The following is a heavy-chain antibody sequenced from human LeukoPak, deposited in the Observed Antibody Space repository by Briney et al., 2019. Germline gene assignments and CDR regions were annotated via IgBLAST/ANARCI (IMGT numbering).Heavy chain of an antibody. V-gene: IGHV4-39*07. CDR1: GGSISSGSYY. J-gene: IGHJ4*02. CDR2: INHSGST. Sequence: SETLSLTCTVSGGSISSGSYYWSWIRQPPGKGLEWIGEINHSGSTNYNPSLKSRVTISVDTSKNQFSLKLSSVTAADTAVYYCARPGRGYSYGKRFDYWGQGTLVTVSS. CDR3: ARPGRGYSYGKRFDY. D-gene: IGHD5-18*01.